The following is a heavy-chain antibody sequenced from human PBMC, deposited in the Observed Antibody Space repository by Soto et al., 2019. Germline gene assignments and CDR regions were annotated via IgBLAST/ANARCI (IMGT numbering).Heavy chain of an antibody. CDR3: ARPYGPLLSTSWHSYALDI. D-gene: IGHD2-2*01. CDR2: IDPSDSYT. V-gene: IGHV5-10-1*01. J-gene: IGHJ3*02. Sequence: RGESLKISCKGSAYTFTIYWITWVRQMPGKGLEWMGRIDPSDSYTDYSPSFQGHVTISADKSITTAYLQWSSLKPSDTAMYYCARPYGPLLSTSWHSYALDIWGQGTMVTVSS. CDR1: AYTFTIYW.